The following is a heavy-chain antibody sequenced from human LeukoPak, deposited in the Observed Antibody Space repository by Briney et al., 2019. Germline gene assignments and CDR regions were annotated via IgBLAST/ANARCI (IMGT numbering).Heavy chain of an antibody. V-gene: IGHV1-2*02. CDR2: INPNSGGT. J-gene: IGHJ4*02. CDR3: ARVLFRAAAATFGY. CDR1: GYTLTELS. Sequence: ASVKVSCKVSGYTLTELSMHWVRQDPGQGLEWMGWINPNSGGTNYAQKFQGRVTVTRDTSISTAYMELSRLRSDDTAVYYCARVLFRAAAATFGYWGQGTLVTVSS. D-gene: IGHD6-13*01.